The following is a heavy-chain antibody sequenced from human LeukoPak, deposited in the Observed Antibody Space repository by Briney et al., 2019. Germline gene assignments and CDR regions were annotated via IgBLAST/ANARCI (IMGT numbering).Heavy chain of an antibody. CDR3: ARHETSSSWASSFDY. V-gene: IGHV4-59*08. Sequence: SETLSLTCTVSGGSISSYYWSWIRQPPGKGLEWIGYIYYSGSTNYNPSLKSRVTVSIDTSKNQFSLRLTSVTAADTAVYYCARHETSSSWASSFDYWGQGTLVTVSS. J-gene: IGHJ4*02. CDR2: IYYSGST. D-gene: IGHD6-13*01. CDR1: GGSISSYY.